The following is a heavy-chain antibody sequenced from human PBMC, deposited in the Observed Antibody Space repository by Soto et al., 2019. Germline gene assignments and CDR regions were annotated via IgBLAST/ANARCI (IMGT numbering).Heavy chain of an antibody. CDR1: GGFFIDYY. V-gene: IGHV4-34*01. Sequence: SETLSLTCAVHGGFFIDYYWSWIRQPPGKGLEWIGEINHSGRTNYNPSLKSRVTISVDTSKNQFSLKLSSMTAADTAVYYCARPGDLFDYCGQGISVTVSS. CDR2: INHSGRT. CDR3: ARPGDLFDY. J-gene: IGHJ4*02.